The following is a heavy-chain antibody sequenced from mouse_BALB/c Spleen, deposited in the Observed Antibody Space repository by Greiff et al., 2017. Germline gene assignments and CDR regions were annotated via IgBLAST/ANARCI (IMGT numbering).Heavy chain of an antibody. V-gene: IGHV5-9*03. CDR3: ARYYIGNSYAMDY. CDR1: GFTFSSYT. J-gene: IGHJ4*01. Sequence: EVMLVESGGGLVKPGGSLKLSCAASGFTFSSYTMSWVRQTPEKRLEWVATISSGGGNTYYPDSVKGRFTISRDNAKNNLYLQMSSLRSEDTALYYCARYYIGNSYAMDYWGQGTSVTVSS. CDR2: ISSGGGNT. D-gene: IGHD2-14*01.